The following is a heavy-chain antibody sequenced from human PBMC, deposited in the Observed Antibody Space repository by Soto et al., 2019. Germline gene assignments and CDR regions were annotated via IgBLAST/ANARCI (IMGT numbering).Heavy chain of an antibody. CDR2: IIPIFGTA. D-gene: IGHD3-3*01. CDR1: GGTFSSYA. J-gene: IGHJ4*02. V-gene: IGHV1-69*13. Sequence: SVKVSCKASGGTFSSYAISWVRQAPGQGLEWMGGIIPIFGTANYAQKFQGRVTITADESTSTAYMELSSLRSEDTAVYYCAKDPRFLEWFLDYWGQGTLVTVSS. CDR3: AKDPRFLEWFLDY.